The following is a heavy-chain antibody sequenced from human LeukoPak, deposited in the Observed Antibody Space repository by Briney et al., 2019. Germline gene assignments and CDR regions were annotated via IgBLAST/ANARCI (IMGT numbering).Heavy chain of an antibody. CDR3: VRSVPGYYDSSGYHATLRGIDI. CDR2: ISSSSSTI. CDR1: GFTFSSYS. D-gene: IGHD3-22*01. Sequence: QPGGSLRLSCAASGFTFSSYSMNWVRQAPGKGLEWVSYISSSSSTIYYADSVKGRFTISRDNAKNSLYLQMNSLRDEDTAVYYCVRSVPGYYDSSGYHATLRGIDIWGQGTMVTVSS. J-gene: IGHJ3*02. V-gene: IGHV3-48*02.